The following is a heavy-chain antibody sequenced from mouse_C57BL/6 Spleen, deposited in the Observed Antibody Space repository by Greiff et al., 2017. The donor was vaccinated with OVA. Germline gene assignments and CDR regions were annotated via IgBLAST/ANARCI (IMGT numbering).Heavy chain of an antibody. V-gene: IGHV5-12*01. CDR2: ISNGGGST. Sequence: EVMLVESGGSLVQPGGSLKLSCAASGFTFSDYYMYWVRQTPEKRLEWVAYISNGGGSTYYPDTVKGRVTISRDNAKNTLYLQMSRLKSEDTAMYYCARGAYYSNDSAWFADWGQGTLVTVSA. J-gene: IGHJ3*01. CDR1: GFTFSDYY. CDR3: ARGAYYSNDSAWFAD. D-gene: IGHD2-5*01.